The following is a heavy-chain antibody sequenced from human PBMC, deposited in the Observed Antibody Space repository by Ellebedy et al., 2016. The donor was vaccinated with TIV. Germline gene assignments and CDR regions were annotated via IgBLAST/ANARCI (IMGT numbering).Heavy chain of an antibody. CDR3: ARDQDSSGWYLKGRSHYGMDV. CDR2: ISYDGSNK. J-gene: IGHJ6*02. D-gene: IGHD6-19*01. Sequence: GESLKISXAASGFTFSSYGMHWVRQAPGKGLEWVAVISYDGSNKYYADSVKGRFTISRDNSKNTLYLQMNSLRAEDTAVYYCARDQDSSGWYLKGRSHYGMDVWGQGTTVTVSS. V-gene: IGHV3-30*03. CDR1: GFTFSSYG.